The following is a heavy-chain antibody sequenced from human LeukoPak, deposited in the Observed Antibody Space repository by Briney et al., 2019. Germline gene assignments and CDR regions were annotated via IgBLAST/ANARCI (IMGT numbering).Heavy chain of an antibody. CDR3: ARESSSGWYLGYFDY. CDR2: IYYSGST. J-gene: IGHJ4*02. CDR1: GGSISSYY. D-gene: IGHD6-19*01. Sequence: PSETLSLTCTVSGGSISSYYWSWIRQPPGKGLEWIGYIYYSGSTNYNPSLKSRVTISVDTSKNQFSLKLSSVTAADTAVYYCARESSSGWYLGYFDYWGQGTLVTVSS. V-gene: IGHV4-59*01.